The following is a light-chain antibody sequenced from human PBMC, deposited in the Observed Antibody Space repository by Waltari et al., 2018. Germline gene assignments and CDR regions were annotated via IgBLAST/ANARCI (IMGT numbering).Light chain of an antibody. CDR3: QQYSNWPPWT. Sequence: EIVMTQSPATLSVSPGETATLSCRASQSVSNNLAWYQQKPGQSPRLLIYGTYTRATDTPARFSGSGSGTEFTLTISSLQSEDFAVYYCQQYSNWPPWTFGQGTKVEIK. CDR2: GTY. CDR1: QSVSNN. V-gene: IGKV3-15*01. J-gene: IGKJ1*01.